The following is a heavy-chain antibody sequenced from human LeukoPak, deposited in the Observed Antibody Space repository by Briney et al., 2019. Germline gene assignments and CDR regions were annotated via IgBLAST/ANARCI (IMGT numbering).Heavy chain of an antibody. D-gene: IGHD2-15*01. CDR2: ISIGASSI. V-gene: IGHV3-48*01. CDR1: GFTFSSYT. CDR3: ARRWSTPDNDDTFDI. J-gene: IGHJ3*02. Sequence: GGSLRLSCAASGFTFSSYTMNWVRQAPGKGLEWVSYISIGASSIFYADSVKGRFTISRDNAKNSLYLQMNSLRAEDTAVYYCARRWSTPDNDDTFDIWGQGTMVTVSS.